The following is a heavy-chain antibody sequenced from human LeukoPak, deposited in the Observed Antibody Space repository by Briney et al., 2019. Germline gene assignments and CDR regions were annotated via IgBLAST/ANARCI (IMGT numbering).Heavy chain of an antibody. V-gene: IGHV4-38-2*01. CDR2: IHHSGST. Sequence: SETLSLTCAVSGYSISSGYYWGWIRQPPGKGLEWIGSIHHSGSTYYNPSLKSRVTISVDTSKNQFSLKLSSVTAADTAVYYCARQGYCSSTSCYKGGGSYFDYWGQGTLVTVSS. J-gene: IGHJ4*02. D-gene: IGHD2-2*02. CDR3: ARQGYCSSTSCYKGGGSYFDY. CDR1: GYSISSGYY.